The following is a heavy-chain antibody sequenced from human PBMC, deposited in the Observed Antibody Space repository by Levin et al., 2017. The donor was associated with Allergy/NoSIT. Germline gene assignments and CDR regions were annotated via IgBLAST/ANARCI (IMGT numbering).Heavy chain of an antibody. J-gene: IGHJ2*01. Sequence: GGSLRLSCAASGFTFSSYEMNWVRQAPGKGLEWVSYISSSGSTIYYADSVKGRFTISRANAKNSLYLQMNSMSAEDTAVYYCARGGYCSGGSCYAYWYFDLWGRGTLVTVSS. D-gene: IGHD2-15*01. CDR2: ISSSGSTI. V-gene: IGHV3-48*03. CDR3: ARGGYCSGGSCYAYWYFDL. CDR1: GFTFSSYE.